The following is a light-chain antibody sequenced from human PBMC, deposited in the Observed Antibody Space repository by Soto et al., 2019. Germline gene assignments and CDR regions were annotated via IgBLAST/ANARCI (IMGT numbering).Light chain of an antibody. Sequence: DIQMTQSPSFLSASVGDRVTISCRASQSINTYLNWYQHKPGKAPKLLIYGTSDLQSGVPSRLSGGGSGTDFTLTISSLQPEDFATYYCQQSFSTLLITFGQGTRLEFK. CDR1: QSINTY. V-gene: IGKV1-39*01. CDR2: GTS. CDR3: QQSFSTLLIT. J-gene: IGKJ5*01.